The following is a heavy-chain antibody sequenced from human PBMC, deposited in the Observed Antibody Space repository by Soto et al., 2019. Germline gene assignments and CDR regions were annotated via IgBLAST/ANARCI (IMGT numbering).Heavy chain of an antibody. Sequence: QVQLQESGPGLVKPSQTLSLTCTVSGGSISSGGYYWSWIRQHPGKGLEWIAYICYSGSTSYHPSLKRRVTIAIATAKNQVSRKVSSVTAADTAVYYCARDGGYGSGSYRFDYWGQGTLVTVSS. CDR3: ARDGGYGSGSYRFDY. V-gene: IGHV4-31*03. D-gene: IGHD3-10*01. CDR1: GGSISSGGYY. CDR2: ICYSGST. J-gene: IGHJ4*02.